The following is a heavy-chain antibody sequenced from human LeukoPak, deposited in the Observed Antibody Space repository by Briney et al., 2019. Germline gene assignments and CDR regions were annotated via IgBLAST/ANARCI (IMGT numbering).Heavy chain of an antibody. CDR2: IYSGGST. J-gene: IGHJ2*01. Sequence: PGGSLRLSCAASGFTVSSNYMSWVRQAPGKGLEWVSVIYSGGSTYYSDSVKGRFTISRDNSKNTLYLQMNSLRAEDTAVYYCARAPSHPQSNWYFDLWGRGTLVTVSS. CDR1: GFTVSSNY. V-gene: IGHV3-53*01. CDR3: ARAPSHPQSNWYFDL.